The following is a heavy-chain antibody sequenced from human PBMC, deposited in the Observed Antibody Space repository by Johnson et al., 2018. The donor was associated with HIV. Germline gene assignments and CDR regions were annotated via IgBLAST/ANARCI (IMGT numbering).Heavy chain of an antibody. CDR2: ISYDGSNK. D-gene: IGHD1-7*01. Sequence: QLVESGGGVVQPGRSLRLSCAASGFTFSSYAMHWVRQAPGKGLEWVAVISYDGSNKYYADSVKGRFTISRDNSKNTLYLQMNSLRAEDTAVYYCARDQAGTTDDAFDIWGQGTMVTVSS. CDR3: ARDQAGTTDDAFDI. V-gene: IGHV3-30*04. J-gene: IGHJ3*02. CDR1: GFTFSSYA.